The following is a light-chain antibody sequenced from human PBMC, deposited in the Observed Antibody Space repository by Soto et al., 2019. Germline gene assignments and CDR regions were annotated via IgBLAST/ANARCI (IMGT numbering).Light chain of an antibody. J-gene: IGLJ1*01. CDR2: DVS. CDR3: SSYTTSYTYV. Sequence: QSALTQPASVSGSPGQSITISCTGTNSDVGAYNYVSWFQQHPGKAPKLMVYDVSNRPSGVSNRFSGSKSGNTASLTISGLQAEDEADYYCSSYTTSYTYVFGAGTKVTVL. V-gene: IGLV2-14*03. CDR1: NSDVGAYNY.